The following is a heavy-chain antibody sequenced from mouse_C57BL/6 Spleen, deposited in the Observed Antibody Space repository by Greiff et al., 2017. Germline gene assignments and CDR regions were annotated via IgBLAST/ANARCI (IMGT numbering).Heavy chain of an antibody. Sequence: QVQLQQPGTELVKPGASVKLSCKASGYTFTSYWMHWVKQRPGQGLEWIGNINPSNGGTNYNEKFKGKSTLTVDKSSSTAYMQLSSLTSEDSAVYYCARNYYGSSSTYYAMDYWGQGTSVTVSS. CDR3: ARNYYGSSSTYYAMDY. V-gene: IGHV1-53*01. J-gene: IGHJ4*01. CDR1: GYTFTSYW. D-gene: IGHD1-1*01. CDR2: INPSNGGT.